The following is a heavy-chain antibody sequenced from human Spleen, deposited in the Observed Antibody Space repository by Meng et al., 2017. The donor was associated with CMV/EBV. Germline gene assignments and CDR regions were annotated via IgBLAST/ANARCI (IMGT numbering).Heavy chain of an antibody. CDR2: MNPNSGNT. J-gene: IGHJ6*02. CDR1: GYTFTSYD. CDR3: ARHSSNYGYYGMDV. V-gene: IGHV1-8*01. D-gene: IGHD4-11*01. Sequence: KVSCKASGYTFTSYDINWVRQATGQGLEWMGWMNPNSGNTGYAQKFQGRVTMTRNTSISTAYMELSSLRSEDTAVYYCARHSSNYGYYGMDVWGQGTTVTVSS.